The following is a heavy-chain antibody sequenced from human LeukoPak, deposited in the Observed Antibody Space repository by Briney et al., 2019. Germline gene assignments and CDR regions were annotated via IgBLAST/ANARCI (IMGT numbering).Heavy chain of an antibody. D-gene: IGHD5-18*01. CDR1: GYSFTSYW. CDR2: IYPGDSDT. Sequence: GESLKISCKGSGYSFTSYWIGWVRQMPGEGLECMGIIYPGDSDTRYYPSFQGQVTISADKSISTAYLQWSSLKASDTAIYYCVRHEYSSGKRYFDYWGQGTLVTVSS. V-gene: IGHV5-51*01. CDR3: VRHEYSSGKRYFDY. J-gene: IGHJ4*02.